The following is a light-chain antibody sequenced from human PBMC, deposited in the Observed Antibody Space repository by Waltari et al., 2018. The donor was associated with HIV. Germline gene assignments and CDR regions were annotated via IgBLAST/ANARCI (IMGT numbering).Light chain of an antibody. J-gene: IGLJ2*01. CDR2: VNT. V-gene: IGLV1-40*01. Sequence: QSVLTQPPSVSGAHGQRVTISCTGSRSNIGDGYDVPCYQQLPGTAPKLLIYVNTNRPSGVPDRFSGSKSGTSASLAITGLQAEDEADYYCQSYDSSLSASVFGEGTKLTVL. CDR1: RSNIGDGYD. CDR3: QSYDSSLSASV.